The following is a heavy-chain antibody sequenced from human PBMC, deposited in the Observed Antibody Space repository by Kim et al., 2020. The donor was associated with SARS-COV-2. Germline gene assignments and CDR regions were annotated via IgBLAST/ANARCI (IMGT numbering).Heavy chain of an antibody. Sequence: GGSLRLSCAASGFTFSSYAMSWVRQAPGKGLEWVSAISGSGGGTYYADSAKGRFTISRDNSKNTLSLQMNSLRAGDTAVYHCAKVGYYDPVTNFPPVDYWGQGTLVTVSS. CDR1: GFTFSSYA. CDR2: ISGSGGGT. D-gene: IGHD3-3*01. CDR3: AKVGYYDPVTNFPPVDY. J-gene: IGHJ4*02. V-gene: IGHV3-23*01.